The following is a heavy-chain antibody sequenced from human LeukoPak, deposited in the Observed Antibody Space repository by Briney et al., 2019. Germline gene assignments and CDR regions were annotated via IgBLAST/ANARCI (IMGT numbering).Heavy chain of an antibody. Sequence: SQTLSLTCAISGYSVSSNNAAWNWIRQSPSRGLEWLGRTYYRSKWYNDYAASVKSQITINPDTSKNQFSLQLNSVTPEDTAVYYCVRQSGPGGYPDYFDYWGQGTLVTVSS. CDR3: VRQSGPGGYPDYFDY. CDR2: TYYRSKWYN. D-gene: IGHD3-16*02. V-gene: IGHV6-1*01. CDR1: GYSVSSNNAA. J-gene: IGHJ4*02.